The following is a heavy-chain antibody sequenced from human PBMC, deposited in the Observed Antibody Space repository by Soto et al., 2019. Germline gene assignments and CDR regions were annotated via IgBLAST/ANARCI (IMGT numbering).Heavy chain of an antibody. V-gene: IGHV3-23*01. CDR1: GFTCSSYS. Sequence: GGSLRLSCAASGFTCSSYSMNWVRQAPGKGLEWVATISGSDGKTYYADSVKGRFSISRDTSRNTLYLQMNSLRADDPAIYYCAKWSYLEYSGQGYRVTVYS. CDR2: ISGSDGKT. D-gene: IGHD3-3*01. J-gene: IGHJ4*02. CDR3: AKWSYLEY.